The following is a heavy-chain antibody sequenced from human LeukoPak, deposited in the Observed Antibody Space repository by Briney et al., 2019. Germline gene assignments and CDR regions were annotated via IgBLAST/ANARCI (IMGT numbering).Heavy chain of an antibody. CDR1: GFNVSNNY. CDR3: ARDSTGASV. D-gene: IGHD1-14*01. J-gene: IGHJ6*04. V-gene: IGHV3-53*01. Sequence: GGSLRLSCAASGFNVSNNYVSWVRQAPGKGLEWISAVYSGGDTYYIESVKGRFTISRDNSKNTIHLQMNGLTPEDTAMYYCARDSTGASVWGKGTTVTVSS. CDR2: VYSGGDT.